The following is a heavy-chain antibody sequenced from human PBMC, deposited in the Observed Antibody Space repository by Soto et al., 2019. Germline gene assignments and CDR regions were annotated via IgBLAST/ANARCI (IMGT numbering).Heavy chain of an antibody. D-gene: IGHD2-15*01. CDR3: AMPSAGWYWVRAFDI. J-gene: IGHJ3*02. Sequence: GGSLRLSCAASGFTFSSYAMHWVRQAPGKGLEWVAVISYDGSNKYYADSVKGRFTISRDNSKNTLYLQMNSLRAEDTAVYYCAMPSAGWYWVRAFDICGQGTMVTVSS. CDR1: GFTFSSYA. V-gene: IGHV3-30-3*01. CDR2: ISYDGSNK.